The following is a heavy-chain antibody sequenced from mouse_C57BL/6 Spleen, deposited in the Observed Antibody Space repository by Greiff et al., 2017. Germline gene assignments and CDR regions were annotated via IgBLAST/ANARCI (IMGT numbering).Heavy chain of an antibody. CDR1: GYTFTDYY. CDR2: IYPGSGNT. V-gene: IGHV1-76*01. J-gene: IGHJ2*01. Sequence: QVQLQQSGAELVRPGASVKLSCKASGYTFTDYYINWVKQRPGQGLEWIARIYPGSGNTYYNEKFKGKATLTAEKSSSTAYMQLSSLTSEDSAVYFCARSRPDGYDDDVYYFDYWGQGTTLTVSS. D-gene: IGHD2-2*01. CDR3: ARSRPDGYDDDVYYFDY.